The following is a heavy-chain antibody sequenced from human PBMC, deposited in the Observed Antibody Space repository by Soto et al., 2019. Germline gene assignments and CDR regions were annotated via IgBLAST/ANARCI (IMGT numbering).Heavy chain of an antibody. D-gene: IGHD2-2*01. CDR3: ARYIPGVRYYGMDV. CDR2: IGESGTPT. Sequence: EVQLLESGGGLVQPGGSLRLSCAASGFTFSSYAMKWVRQAPGKGLEWVSLIGESGTPTYYADSVKGRFTISRDNSGNTLFLELYSLRAEDTAVYYCARYIPGVRYYGMDVWGQVNTVTVAS. J-gene: IGHJ6*02. V-gene: IGHV3-23*01. CDR1: GFTFSSYA.